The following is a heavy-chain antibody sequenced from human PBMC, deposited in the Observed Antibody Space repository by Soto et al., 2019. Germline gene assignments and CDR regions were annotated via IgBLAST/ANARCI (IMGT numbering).Heavy chain of an antibody. CDR3: ARDIGSSGYYSKYYFDY. J-gene: IGHJ4*02. Sequence: GGSLRLSCAASGFTFSSYSMNWVRQAPGKGLEWVSSISSSGSYIYYADSVKGRFTISRDNAKNSLYLQMNSLRAEDTALYYCARDIGSSGYYSKYYFDYWGQGTLVTVSS. CDR2: ISSSGSYI. V-gene: IGHV3-21*04. D-gene: IGHD3-22*01. CDR1: GFTFSSYS.